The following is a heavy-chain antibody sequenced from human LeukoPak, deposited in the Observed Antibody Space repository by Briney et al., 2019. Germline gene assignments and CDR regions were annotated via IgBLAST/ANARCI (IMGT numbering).Heavy chain of an antibody. Sequence: PSETLSLTCAVYGGSFSGYYWSWIRQPPGKGLEWSGEINHSGSTNYNPSLKSRVTISVDTSKNQFSLKLSSVTAADTAVYYCASDASYCSGGSCYWNWFDPWGQGTLVTVSS. J-gene: IGHJ5*02. CDR2: INHSGST. CDR1: GGSFSGYY. CDR3: ASDASYCSGGSCYWNWFDP. V-gene: IGHV4-34*01. D-gene: IGHD2-15*01.